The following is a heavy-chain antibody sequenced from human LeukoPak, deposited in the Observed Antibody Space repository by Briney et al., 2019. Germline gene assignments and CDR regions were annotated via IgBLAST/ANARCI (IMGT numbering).Heavy chain of an antibody. CDR2: INHGGST. D-gene: IGHD2-2*02. J-gene: IGHJ2*01. Sequence: SEALSLTCVVYGWSFSGYYWSWIRHPPGKGLEWIGEINHGGSTNYNPSLKSRVTISVDTSKNQFSLKLSSVTAADTAVYYCARGQGYCSSASCYRLDLWGRGILVTVSS. CDR1: GWSFSGYY. CDR3: ARGQGYCSSASCYRLDL. V-gene: IGHV4-34*01.